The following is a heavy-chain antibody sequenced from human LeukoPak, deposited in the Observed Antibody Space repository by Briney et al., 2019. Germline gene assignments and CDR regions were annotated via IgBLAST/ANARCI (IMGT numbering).Heavy chain of an antibody. V-gene: IGHV7-4-1*02. CDR2: INTNTGNP. D-gene: IGHD4-23*01. J-gene: IGHJ4*02. CDR1: GYIFTSYA. CDR3: VRDSYHDQGGNSYLHY. Sequence: ASVKVSCKASGYIFTSYAMNWVRQAPGQGLEWMAWINTNTGNPTYAQGFTGRFVFSLDTSVSTAYLQISSLKVEDTAVYYCVRDSYHDQGGNSYLHYWGQGTLVTVSS.